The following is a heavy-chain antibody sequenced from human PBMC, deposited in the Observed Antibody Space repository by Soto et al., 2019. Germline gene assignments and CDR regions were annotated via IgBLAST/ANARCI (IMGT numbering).Heavy chain of an antibody. Sequence: NPSETLSLTCAVYGGSFSGYYWSWIRQPPGKGLEWIGEINHSGSTNYNPSLKSRVTISVDTSKNQFSLKLSSVTAADTAVYYCARAPRRYDYVWGSYRYTIPYDAFDIWGQGTMVTVSS. V-gene: IGHV4-34*01. CDR2: INHSGST. D-gene: IGHD3-16*02. J-gene: IGHJ3*02. CDR1: GGSFSGYY. CDR3: ARAPRRYDYVWGSYRYTIPYDAFDI.